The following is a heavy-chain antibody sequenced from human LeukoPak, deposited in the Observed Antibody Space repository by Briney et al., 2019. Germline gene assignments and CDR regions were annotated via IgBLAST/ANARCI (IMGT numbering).Heavy chain of an antibody. Sequence: SETLSLTCIVSGYSISSGYYWGWIRQSPGKGLEWIGTIYRSGSTYSNPSLRGRVTISVDTSKNQFSLKLSSVTAADTAVYYCARTGAGNYYYYMHVGAKGPTFTVSS. D-gene: IGHD3-10*01. CDR1: GYSISSGYY. CDR3: ARTGAGNYYYYMHV. V-gene: IGHV4-38-2*02. J-gene: IGHJ6*03. CDR2: IYRSGST.